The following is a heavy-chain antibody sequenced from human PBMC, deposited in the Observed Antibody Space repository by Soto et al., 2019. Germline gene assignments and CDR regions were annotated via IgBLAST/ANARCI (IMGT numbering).Heavy chain of an antibody. CDR1: GASICSGDDY. CDR2: THYSGSV. V-gene: IGHV4-30-4*01. D-gene: IGHD3-9*01. J-gene: IGHJ5*02. Sequence: QVQLQESGPGLVKPSQTLSLTCTVSGASICSGDDYWSWIRQPPGKGLEWIGYTHYSGSVNYNPSLKSRVTISADASRSHVALIFKSVTAADTAVYYCGRHGNYDIGWFDTWGQGILVTVSS. CDR3: GRHGNYDIGWFDT.